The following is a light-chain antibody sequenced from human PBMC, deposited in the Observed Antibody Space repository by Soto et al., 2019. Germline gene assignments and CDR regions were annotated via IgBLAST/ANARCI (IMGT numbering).Light chain of an antibody. J-gene: IGKJ1*01. CDR1: QSISSW. V-gene: IGKV1-5*01. CDR2: DAS. Sequence: DIQMTPSPSTLSASVGDRVTITCRGSQSISSWLAWYQQRPGKAPKLLIYDASSLESGVPSRFSGSGSGTEFTLTISSLQPDDFATYYCQRYNSYWTFGQGTKVDIK. CDR3: QRYNSYWT.